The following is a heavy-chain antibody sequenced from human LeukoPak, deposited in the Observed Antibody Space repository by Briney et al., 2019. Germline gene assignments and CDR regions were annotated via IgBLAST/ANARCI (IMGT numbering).Heavy chain of an antibody. CDR2: IIPIFGTA. V-gene: IGHV1-69*05. CDR1: GGTFSSYA. J-gene: IGHJ3*02. CDR3: ARARAMRAAFDI. Sequence: SVKVSRKASGGTFSSYAISWVRQAPGHGLEWMGGIIPIFGTANYAQKFQGRVTITTDESTSTAYMELSSLRSEDTAVYYCARARAMRAAFDIWGQGTMVTVSS.